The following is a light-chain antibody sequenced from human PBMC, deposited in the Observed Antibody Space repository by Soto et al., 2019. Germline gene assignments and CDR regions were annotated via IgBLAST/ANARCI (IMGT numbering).Light chain of an antibody. V-gene: IGLV2-18*02. CDR3: NSFTTSSTYV. CDR2: EVN. J-gene: IGLJ1*01. CDR1: SSDIGSYNR. Sequence: QSALTQPASVSGSPGQSITISCTGTSSDIGSYNRVSWYQQPPGTAPKLIIYEVNNRPSGVPDRFSGSKSGNTASLTISGLLAEDEADIYCNSFTTSSTYVFGTGTKLTVL.